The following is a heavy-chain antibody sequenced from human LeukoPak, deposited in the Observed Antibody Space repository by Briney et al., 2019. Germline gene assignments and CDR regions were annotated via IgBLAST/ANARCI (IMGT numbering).Heavy chain of an antibody. CDR2: ISSSGSTI. CDR1: GFTFSDYY. CDR3: ARDAVIAARPPYCYYMDV. Sequence: GGSLRLSCAASGFTFSDYYMSWIRQAPGKGLEWVSYISSSGSTIYYADSVKGRFTISRDNAKNSLYLQMNSLRAEDTAVYYCARDAVIAARPPYCYYMDVWGKGTTVTVSS. V-gene: IGHV3-11*01. J-gene: IGHJ6*03. D-gene: IGHD6-6*01.